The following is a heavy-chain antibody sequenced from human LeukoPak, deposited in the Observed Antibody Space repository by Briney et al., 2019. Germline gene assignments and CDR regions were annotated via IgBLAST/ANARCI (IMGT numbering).Heavy chain of an antibody. CDR1: GYTFTSYW. CDR3: ARGGGVSCSSSRCFFDY. V-gene: IGHV5-51*01. J-gene: IGHJ4*02. Sequence: RGESLKISCKGSGYTFTSYWIGWVRQMPGKGLEWMGIIYPGDSDTRYSPSFQGQVTISADKSISTAYLQWSSLKASDTAMYYCARGGGVSCSSSRCFFDYWGQGTLVTVSS. D-gene: IGHD2-2*01. CDR2: IYPGDSDT.